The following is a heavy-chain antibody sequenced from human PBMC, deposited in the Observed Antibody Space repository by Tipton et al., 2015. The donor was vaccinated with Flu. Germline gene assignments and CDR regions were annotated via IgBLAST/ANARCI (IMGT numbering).Heavy chain of an antibody. Sequence: TLSLTCTVSGGSISSYYWGWIRQPPGKGLEWIGYIFYSGSTNYNPSLKSRVTMSVDTSNNRFSLKLSSVTAADTAVYYCASQRWLQSFIDHWGQGTLVTVSS. J-gene: IGHJ4*02. D-gene: IGHD5-24*01. V-gene: IGHV4-59*07. CDR1: GGSISSYY. CDR3: ASQRWLQSFIDH. CDR2: IFYSGST.